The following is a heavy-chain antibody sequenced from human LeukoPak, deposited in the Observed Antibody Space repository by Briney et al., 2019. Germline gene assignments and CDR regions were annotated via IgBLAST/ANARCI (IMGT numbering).Heavy chain of an antibody. CDR2: ISGSGTTV. Sequence: GGSLRLSCAASGFTFSSYSMNWVRQAPGKGLEWVSYISGSGTTVYYADSVKGRFTISRDNAKNSLYLQMNSLRAEDTAVYYCARDRWQAYYYYGMDVWGQGTTVTVSS. D-gene: IGHD4-23*01. J-gene: IGHJ6*02. V-gene: IGHV3-48*04. CDR1: GFTFSSYS. CDR3: ARDRWQAYYYYGMDV.